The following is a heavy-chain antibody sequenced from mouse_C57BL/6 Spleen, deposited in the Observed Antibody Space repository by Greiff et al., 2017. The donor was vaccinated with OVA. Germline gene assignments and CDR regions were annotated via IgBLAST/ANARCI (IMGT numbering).Heavy chain of an antibody. J-gene: IGHJ2*01. V-gene: IGHV5-4*01. D-gene: IGHD1-1*01. CDR2: ISAGGSYS. CDR3: AREENYYGSSYEDFDY. Sequence: EVKLVESGGGLVKPGGSLTLSCAASGFTFSSYAMSWVRQTPEKRLEWVATISAGGSYSYYPDNVQGRFTISRDNAKNNRYLQMSHLKSEDTAMYYCAREENYYGSSYEDFDYWGQGTTLTVSS. CDR1: GFTFSSYA.